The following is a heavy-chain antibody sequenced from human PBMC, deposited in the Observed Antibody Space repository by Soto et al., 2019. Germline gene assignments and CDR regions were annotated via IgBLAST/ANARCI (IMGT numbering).Heavy chain of an antibody. D-gene: IGHD3-22*01. CDR3: ARRDSSGYYSDY. V-gene: IGHV5-51*01. Sequence: PGESLKISCKGSGYSFTSHWIGWVRQMPGKGLEWMAIVYPGDSDTRYNPSFQGQVTISADKSVNTAYLQWSSLKASDTAIYYCARRDSSGYYSDYWGQGTLVTVSS. J-gene: IGHJ4*02. CDR2: VYPGDSDT. CDR1: GYSFTSHW.